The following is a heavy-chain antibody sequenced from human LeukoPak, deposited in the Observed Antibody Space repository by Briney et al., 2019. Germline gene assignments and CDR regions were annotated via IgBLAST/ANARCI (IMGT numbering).Heavy chain of an antibody. CDR2: VTGSGGDT. D-gene: IGHD2-15*01. V-gene: IGHV3-23*01. J-gene: IGHJ4*02. CDR1: GFTFSSYA. CDR3: AKGSANARPYYFDY. Sequence: GGSLRLSCAGSGFTFSSYAMSWVRQAPGKGLEWVAAVTGSGGDTYHADSVKSRFTISRDNSKNTLYLQMNSLRAEDTAVYYCAKGSANARPYYFDYWGQGTLVTVSS.